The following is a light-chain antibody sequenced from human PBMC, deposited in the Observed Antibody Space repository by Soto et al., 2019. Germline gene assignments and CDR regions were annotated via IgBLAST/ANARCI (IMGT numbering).Light chain of an antibody. CDR2: EVS. CDR3: SSFTSFSTLGV. Sequence: QSVLTQPASVSGSPGQSITISCIGTSSDVGGYNYVSWYQHHPGKAPKLIIYEVSNRPSGVSNRFSGSKSGNTASLTISGLQAEDEADYYCSSFTSFSTLGVFGGGTKLTVL. J-gene: IGLJ2*01. V-gene: IGLV2-14*01. CDR1: SSDVGGYNY.